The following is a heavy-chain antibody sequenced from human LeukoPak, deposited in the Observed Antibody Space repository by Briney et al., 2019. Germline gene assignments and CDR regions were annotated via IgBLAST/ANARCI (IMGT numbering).Heavy chain of an antibody. CDR2: IYYSGST. CDR3: ARQSRSWYVGWFDP. V-gene: IGHV4-59*08. CDR1: GGSISSYY. J-gene: IGHJ5*02. D-gene: IGHD6-13*01. Sequence: TSETLSLTCTVSGGSISSYYWSWIRQPPGKGLEWIGYIYYSGSTNYNPSLKSRVTISVDTSKNQFSLKLSSVTAADTAVYYCARQSRSWYVGWFDPWGQGTLVTVSS.